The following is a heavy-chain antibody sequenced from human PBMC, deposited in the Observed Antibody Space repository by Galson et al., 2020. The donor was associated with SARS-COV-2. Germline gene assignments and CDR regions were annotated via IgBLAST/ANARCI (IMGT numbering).Heavy chain of an antibody. CDR3: ARDAIYYDSSGYYYSSLNPGTYGMDV. Sequence: TGGSLRLSCAASGFTFSSYAMHWVRQAPGKGLEWVAVISYDGSNKYYADSVKGRFTISRDNSKNTLYLQMNSLSAEYTAVYYCARDAIYYDSSGYYYSSLNPGTYGMDVWCQGTTVTVSS. V-gene: IGHV3-30-3*01. CDR1: GFTFSSYA. J-gene: IGHJ6*02. CDR2: ISYDGSNK. D-gene: IGHD3-22*01.